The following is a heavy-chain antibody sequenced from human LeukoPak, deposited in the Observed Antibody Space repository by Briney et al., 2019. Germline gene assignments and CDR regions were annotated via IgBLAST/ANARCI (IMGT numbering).Heavy chain of an antibody. D-gene: IGHD6-25*01. J-gene: IGHJ4*02. CDR2: IRSDGSST. CDR3: ARDSSGWGFDY. Sequence: GGSLRLSCAASGFTFSTYWMHWVRQAPGKGLVWVSGIRSDGSSTIYADSVKGRFTISRDNARNTLYLQANSLRAEDTAVYYCARDSSGWGFDYWGQGSLVTVSS. CDR1: GFTFSTYW. V-gene: IGHV3-74*01.